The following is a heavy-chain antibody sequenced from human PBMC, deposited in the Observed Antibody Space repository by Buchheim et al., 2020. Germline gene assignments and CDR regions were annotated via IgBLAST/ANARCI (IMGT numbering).Heavy chain of an antibody. CDR3: SRAVTAKYYGMDV. J-gene: IGHJ6*02. CDR2: IYYSGIT. Sequence: QLQLQESGPGLVKPSETLSLTCTVSGGSISSNRYYWGWIRQPPGKGLEWIGNIYYSGITYYNPSLKSRFTISIDTSKNQFFLKLRSVTAADMAVYYCSRAVTAKYYGMDVWGQGTT. D-gene: IGHD4-11*01. CDR1: GGSISSNRYY. V-gene: IGHV4-39*07.